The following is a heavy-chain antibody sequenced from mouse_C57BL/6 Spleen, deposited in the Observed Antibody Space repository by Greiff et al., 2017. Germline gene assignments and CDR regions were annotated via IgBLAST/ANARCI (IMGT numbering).Heavy chain of an antibody. D-gene: IGHD4-1*01. CDR1: GFTFSSYG. CDR3: ARHEGNTGTDYYAMDY. Sequence: EVQLVESGGDLVKPGGSLKLSCAASGFTFSSYGMSWVRQTPDKRLEWVATISSGGSYTYYPDSVKGRFTISRDNAKNTLYLQMSSLKSEDTAMYYCARHEGNTGTDYYAMDYWGQGTSVTVSS. CDR2: ISSGGSYT. V-gene: IGHV5-6*01. J-gene: IGHJ4*01.